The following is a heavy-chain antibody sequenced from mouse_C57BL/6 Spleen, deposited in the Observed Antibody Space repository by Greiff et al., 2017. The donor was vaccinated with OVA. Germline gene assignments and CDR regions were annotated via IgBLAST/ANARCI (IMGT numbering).Heavy chain of an antibody. CDR1: GYSITSGYY. Sequence: DVKLQESGPGLVKPSQSLSLTCSVTGYSITSGYYWNWIRQFPGNKLEWMGYISYDGSNNYNPSLKNRISITRDTSKNQFFLKLNSVTTEDTATYYCAREELYYYAMDYWGQGTSVTVSS. CDR2: ISYDGSN. D-gene: IGHD2-12*01. CDR3: AREELYYYAMDY. J-gene: IGHJ4*01. V-gene: IGHV3-6*01.